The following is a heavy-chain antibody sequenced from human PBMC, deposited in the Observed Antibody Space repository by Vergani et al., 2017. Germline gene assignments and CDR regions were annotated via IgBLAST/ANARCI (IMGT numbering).Heavy chain of an antibody. CDR1: GFTLNTYG. V-gene: IGHV3-30*02. CDR2: IRYDGSSE. D-gene: IGHD2-8*02. J-gene: IGHJ6*02. Sequence: QVQILQSGGGVVQPGGSLRLSCPLSGFTLNTYGIHWVRQAPGKGLEWVSFIRYDGSSEYYGDSVKVRFTISRDKSQNTVNLQMNSLRTDDTAVYFCANSVIAGTVAVAYFGIDVCGRGPMVTVSS. CDR3: ANSVIAGTVAVAYFGIDV.